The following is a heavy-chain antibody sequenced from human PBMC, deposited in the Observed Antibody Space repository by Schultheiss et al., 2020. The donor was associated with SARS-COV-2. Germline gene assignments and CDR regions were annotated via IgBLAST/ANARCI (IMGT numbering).Heavy chain of an antibody. CDR3: ARFTTENWFDP. Sequence: ASVKVSCKASGYTFTSYDINWVRQATGQGLEWMGWMNPNSGNTGYAQKFQGRVTMTRNTSISTAYMELSSLRSDDTAVYYCARFTTENWFDPWGQGTLVTVSS. D-gene: IGHD1-14*01. CDR1: GYTFTSYD. CDR2: MNPNSGNT. V-gene: IGHV1-8*01. J-gene: IGHJ5*02.